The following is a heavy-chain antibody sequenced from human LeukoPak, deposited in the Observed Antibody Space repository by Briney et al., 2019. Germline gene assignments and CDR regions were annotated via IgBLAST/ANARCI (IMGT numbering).Heavy chain of an antibody. CDR1: GYTFTNYP. D-gene: IGHD1-26*01. CDR3: ARLPSGSRAVYYFDY. Sequence: ASVKVSCKASGYTFTNYPMNWVRQAPGQGFEWMGWINTNTGYPTYAQGFTGRFVFSLDTSVSTAYLQISSLKAEDTAVYYCARLPSGSRAVYYFDYWGQGALVTVSS. CDR2: INTNTGYP. V-gene: IGHV7-4-1*02. J-gene: IGHJ4*02.